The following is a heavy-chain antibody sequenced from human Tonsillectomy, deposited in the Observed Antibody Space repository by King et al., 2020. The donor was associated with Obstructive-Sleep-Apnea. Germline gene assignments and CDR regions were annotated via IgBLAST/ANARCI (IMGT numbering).Heavy chain of an antibody. J-gene: IGHJ1*01. CDR2: IYHSGST. CDR1: GASISSGAYY. CDR3: ARGLNYFEAPGRGGIHFQH. Sequence: QLQESGPGLVKPSQTLSLTCSVSGASISSGAYYWCWIRQLPGKGLEWIGYIYHSGSTYYNPSLKSRVTMSVDMSKNQFTLNLSSLTAADTAVFYCARGLNYFEAPGRGGIHFQHWGQGALVTVSS. D-gene: IGHD3-10*01. V-gene: IGHV4-31*03.